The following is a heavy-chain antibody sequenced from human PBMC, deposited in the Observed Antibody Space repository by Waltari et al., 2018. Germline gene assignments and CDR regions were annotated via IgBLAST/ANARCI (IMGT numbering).Heavy chain of an antibody. D-gene: IGHD3-22*01. CDR3: ATRENYYYDSAYGMNV. CDR1: GFTFSSYW. J-gene: IGHJ6*02. Sequence: EVQLVESGGGLVQPGGSVRLSCAASGFTFSSYWLHWVRQAPGKGLVWVARINGDGSDTSYADSVKGRFTISKDNAKNTLYLQMNSLRAEDTAVYYCATRENYYYDSAYGMNVWGQGTTVSVSS. V-gene: IGHV3-74*01. CDR2: INGDGSDT.